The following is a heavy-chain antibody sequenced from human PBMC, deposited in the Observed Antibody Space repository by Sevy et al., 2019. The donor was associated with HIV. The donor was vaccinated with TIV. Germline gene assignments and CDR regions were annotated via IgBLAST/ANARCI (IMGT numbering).Heavy chain of an antibody. Sequence: GGSLRLSCAASGFSFSTYWMHWVRQAPGKGLGWVANIKQDESEKSYVASMKGRFSISRDNAKNSVYLQMNSLRPEDTAIYYCARGNSGSFDYWGQGTLVTVSS. V-gene: IGHV3-7*04. CDR1: GFSFSTYW. J-gene: IGHJ4*02. D-gene: IGHD3-22*01. CDR3: ARGNSGSFDY. CDR2: IKQDESEK.